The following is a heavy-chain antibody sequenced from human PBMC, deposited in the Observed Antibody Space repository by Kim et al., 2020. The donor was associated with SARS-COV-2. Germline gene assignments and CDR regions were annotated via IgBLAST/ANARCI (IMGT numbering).Heavy chain of an antibody. CDR2: IDHSGST. Sequence: SETLSLTCAVYGGSLSDYHWGWIRQPPGKGLEWIGEIDHSGSTQDNPSLKSRVTISIDTSKNQFSLKLSSVTAADTAVYYCAREVSRWYSYGTYYWNFDLWGRGTLVTVSS. D-gene: IGHD5-18*01. V-gene: IGHV4-34*01. CDR1: GGSLSDYH. CDR3: AREVSRWYSYGTYYWNFDL. J-gene: IGHJ2*01.